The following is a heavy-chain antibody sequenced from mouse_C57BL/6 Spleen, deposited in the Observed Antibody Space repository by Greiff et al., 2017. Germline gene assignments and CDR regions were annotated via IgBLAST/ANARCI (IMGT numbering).Heavy chain of an antibody. CDR2: IDPETGGT. V-gene: IGHV1-15*01. CDR1: GYTFTDYE. J-gene: IGHJ3*01. CDR3: TREGFAY. Sequence: VQLQQSGAELVRPGASVTLSCKASGYTFTDYEMHWVKQTPVHGLEWIGAIDPETGGTAYNQKFKGKAILTADKSSSTAYMERRSLTSEDSAVYYCTREGFAYWGQGTLVTVSA.